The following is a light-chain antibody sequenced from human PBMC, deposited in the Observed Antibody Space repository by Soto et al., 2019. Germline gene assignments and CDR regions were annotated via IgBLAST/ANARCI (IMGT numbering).Light chain of an antibody. CDR1: NRDVGGYNY. V-gene: IGLV2-8*01. Sequence: QSVLTQPPSASGFPGKSVTISCPGTNRDVGGYNYVSWYQQYPGKAPKLIIYEVNERHSGVFDRFSGSKSGNTASLTVSGLQTADEADYYCSSYAGSNWYVFGTGTKVTVL. J-gene: IGLJ1*01. CDR2: EVN. CDR3: SSYAGSNWYV.